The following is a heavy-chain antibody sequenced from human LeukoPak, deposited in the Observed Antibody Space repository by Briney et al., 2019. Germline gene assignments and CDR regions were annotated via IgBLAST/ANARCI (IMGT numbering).Heavy chain of an antibody. CDR3: ARLDSTGYYFFDY. V-gene: IGHV4-59*08. J-gene: IGHJ4*02. CDR1: GGSISSYY. Sequence: SETLSLTCTVSGGSISSYYWSWIRQPPGKGLEWIGYVYYRGETDYHPSLKGRVTVSVATSKNQFSLKLTSVTAADTAIYYCARLDSTGYYFFDYWGQGALVTVSS. CDR2: VYYRGET. D-gene: IGHD3-22*01.